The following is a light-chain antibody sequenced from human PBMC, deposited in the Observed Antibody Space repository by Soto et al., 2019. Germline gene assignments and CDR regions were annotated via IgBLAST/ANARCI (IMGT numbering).Light chain of an antibody. V-gene: IGLV2-14*01. Sequence: QSVLTQPASVSGSPGQSITISCTGTSSDVGGYNYVSWYQQHPGKAPKLMIYEVSNRPSGVSNRFSSSKSGNTASLTISGLQAEDEADYYCSSYTSSSTPLVFGTGTKVTVL. CDR2: EVS. J-gene: IGLJ1*01. CDR3: SSYTSSSTPLV. CDR1: SSDVGGYNY.